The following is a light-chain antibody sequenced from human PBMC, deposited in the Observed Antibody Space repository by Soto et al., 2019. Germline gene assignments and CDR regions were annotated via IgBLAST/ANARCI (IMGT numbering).Light chain of an antibody. CDR1: QGISTY. V-gene: IGKV1-39*01. J-gene: IGKJ4*01. Sequence: DIQMTQSPSSLSESAGDRVTITCRASQGISTYLNWYQQKPGKAPKLLIYAASSLQSGVPSRFSGSGSETEFTLTISSLQPEDFATYYCQQYDSYPLTFGGGTKVDIK. CDR2: AAS. CDR3: QQYDSYPLT.